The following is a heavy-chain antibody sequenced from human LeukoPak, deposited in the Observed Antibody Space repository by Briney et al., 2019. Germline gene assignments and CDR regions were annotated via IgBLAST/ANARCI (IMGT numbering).Heavy chain of an antibody. D-gene: IGHD2-8*02. J-gene: IGHJ3*02. CDR2: IVPGDGDT. Sequence: GASVKVSCRAPGYDFTRYAIQWVRQAPGQRLEWVGWIVPGDGDTSYSQKFQGRVLITRDTYAGTAYMELRSLISDDTAVYYCARELDPKAPIAPDTGAFHIWGQGTAVTVSS. CDR3: ARELDPKAPIAPDTGAFHI. V-gene: IGHV1-3*01. CDR1: GYDFTRYA.